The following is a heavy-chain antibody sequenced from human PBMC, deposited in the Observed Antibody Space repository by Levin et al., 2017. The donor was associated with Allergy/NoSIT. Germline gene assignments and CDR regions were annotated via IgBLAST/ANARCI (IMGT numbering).Heavy chain of an antibody. V-gene: IGHV3-53*01. CDR2: IYSDGRT. J-gene: IGHJ5*02. Sequence: GESLKISCEASGFTVSSRYMSWVRQAPGKGLEWVSVIYSDGRTNYADSVKGRFTISRDNSKNTVYLQMNSLRAEDTAVYYCARDMKTGDTWTRFDPWGQGTLVTVSS. CDR1: GFTVSSRY. CDR3: ARDMKTGDTWTRFDP. D-gene: IGHD1-20*01.